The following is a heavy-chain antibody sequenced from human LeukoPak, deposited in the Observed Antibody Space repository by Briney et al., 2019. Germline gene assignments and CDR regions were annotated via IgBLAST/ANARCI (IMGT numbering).Heavy chain of an antibody. CDR1: GGSISSYY. J-gene: IGHJ5*02. V-gene: IGHV4-59*01. D-gene: IGHD2-2*02. Sequence: PSETLSLTCTVSGGSISSYYWSWIRQTPGKGLEWIGDIYYSGSTNYNPSLKSRVTISVDTSKNQFSLKLSSVTAADTAVYYCARGRRYCSSTSCYTNWFDPWGQGTLVTVSS. CDR3: ARGRRYCSSTSCYTNWFDP. CDR2: IYYSGST.